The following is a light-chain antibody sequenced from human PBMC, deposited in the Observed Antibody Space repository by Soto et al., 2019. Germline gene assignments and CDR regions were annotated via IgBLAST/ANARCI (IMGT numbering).Light chain of an antibody. CDR3: QQNYSPPPVT. CDR1: QTITSD. V-gene: IGKV1-39*01. J-gene: IGKJ5*01. Sequence: DIQMTQSPSSLSASVGDRVTITCRASQTITSDLNWYQQRPGKAPKLLIYAASNLQSGVPSRFSGSGSGTDFTFIISSLQPEDFATYYCQQNYSPPPVTFGQGTRLEIK. CDR2: AAS.